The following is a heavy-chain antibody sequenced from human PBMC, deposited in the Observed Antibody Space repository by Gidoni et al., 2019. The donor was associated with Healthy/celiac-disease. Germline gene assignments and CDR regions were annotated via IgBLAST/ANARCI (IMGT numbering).Heavy chain of an antibody. J-gene: IGHJ6*02. Sequence: EVQLVESGGGLVQPGGSLKLSCAASGLPFSCSAMHWVRQASGKGLEWVGRIRSKANSYATAYAASVKGRFTISRDDSKNTAYLQMNSLKTEDTAVYYCTRVGSGWANYYYYGMDVWGQGTTVTVSS. V-gene: IGHV3-73*02. CDR2: IRSKANSYAT. CDR3: TRVGSGWANYYYYGMDV. CDR1: GLPFSCSA. D-gene: IGHD6-19*01.